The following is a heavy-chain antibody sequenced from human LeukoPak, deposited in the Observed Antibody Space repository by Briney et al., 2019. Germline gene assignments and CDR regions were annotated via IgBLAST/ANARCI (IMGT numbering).Heavy chain of an antibody. Sequence: GGSLRLSCAASGLTFSSYAMTWVRQAPGKGLDWVSSVSDSGRNTYYTDSVKGRFTISRDNSRNTLYLQMNSLRAEDTAVYYCAREYHDSSGYLDYWGQGTLVTVSS. V-gene: IGHV3-23*01. J-gene: IGHJ4*02. D-gene: IGHD3-22*01. CDR3: AREYHDSSGYLDY. CDR2: VSDSGRNT. CDR1: GLTFSSYA.